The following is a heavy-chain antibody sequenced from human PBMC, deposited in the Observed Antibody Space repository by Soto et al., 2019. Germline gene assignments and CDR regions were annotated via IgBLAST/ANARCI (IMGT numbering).Heavy chain of an antibody. Sequence: QVQLVQSGAEVKKPGSSVKVSCKASGGTFSSYAISWVRQAPGQGLEWMGGIIPIFGTANYAQKFQGRVTITADESTSTAYMELSSLRSEDTAVYYCARDLGRHYDYVGGTEEMGAFDIGGQGTMVTVSS. CDR1: GGTFSSYA. D-gene: IGHD3-16*01. V-gene: IGHV1-69*01. J-gene: IGHJ3*02. CDR2: IIPIFGTA. CDR3: ARDLGRHYDYVGGTEEMGAFDI.